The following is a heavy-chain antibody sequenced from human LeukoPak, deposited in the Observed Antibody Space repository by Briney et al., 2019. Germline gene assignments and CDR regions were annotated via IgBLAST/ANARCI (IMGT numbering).Heavy chain of an antibody. CDR2: ISGSGGST. V-gene: IGHV3-23*01. J-gene: IGHJ4*02. CDR1: GFTFSSYA. Sequence: PGGSLRLSCAASGFTFSSYAMSWVRQAPGKGLEWVSAISGSGGSTYYADSVKGRFTISRDNSKNTLYLQMNSLRAEDTAVYYCAKDPYQTPHVSSGYSDYWGQGTLVTVSS. D-gene: IGHD3-22*01. CDR3: AKDPYQTPHVSSGYSDY.